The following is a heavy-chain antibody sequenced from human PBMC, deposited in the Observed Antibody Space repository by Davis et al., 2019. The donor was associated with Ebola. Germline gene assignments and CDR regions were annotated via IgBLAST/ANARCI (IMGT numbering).Heavy chain of an antibody. J-gene: IGHJ4*02. CDR1: GYTFTSYA. D-gene: IGHD6-19*01. V-gene: IGHV1-3*01. CDR3: ARDLRGWYSFDY. CDR2: INAGNGNT. Sequence: ASVKVSCKASGYTFTSYAMHWVRQAPGQRLEWMGWINAGNGNTKYSQKFQVRVTITRDTSASTAYMELSSLRSEDTAVYYCARDLRGWYSFDYWGQGTLVTASS.